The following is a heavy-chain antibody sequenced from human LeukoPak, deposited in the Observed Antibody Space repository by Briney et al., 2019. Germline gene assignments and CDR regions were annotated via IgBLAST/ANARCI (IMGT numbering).Heavy chain of an antibody. CDR1: GFTFSSYS. Sequence: GGSLRLSCAASGFTFSSYSMNWVRQAPGKGLEWVSSISSSSSYIYYADSVKGRFTISRDNAKNSLYLQMNSLRAEDTAVYYCAREDAYCSSTSCYAYYYYGMDVWGQGTTVTVSS. CDR3: AREDAYCSSTSCYAYYYYGMDV. J-gene: IGHJ6*02. V-gene: IGHV3-21*01. D-gene: IGHD2-2*01. CDR2: ISSSSSYI.